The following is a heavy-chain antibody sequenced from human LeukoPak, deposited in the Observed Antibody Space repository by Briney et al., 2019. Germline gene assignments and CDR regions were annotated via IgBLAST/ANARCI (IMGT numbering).Heavy chain of an antibody. CDR1: RFTFSSYS. Sequence: GGSLRLSCAASRFTFSSYSMNWARQAPGKGLEWVSSISSSGSYIYYADSVKGRFTISGDNAKNSLYLQMNSLRAEDTAVYYCAELGITMIGGVCGKGTTVTISS. CDR3: AELGITMIGGV. D-gene: IGHD3-10*02. V-gene: IGHV3-21*01. CDR2: ISSSGSYI. J-gene: IGHJ6*04.